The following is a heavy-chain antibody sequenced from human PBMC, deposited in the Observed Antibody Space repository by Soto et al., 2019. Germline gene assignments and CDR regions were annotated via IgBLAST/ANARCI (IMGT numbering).Heavy chain of an antibody. CDR3: ARHYYYSMDV. J-gene: IGHJ6*03. V-gene: IGHV4-4*02. CDR1: SDSVTSSNW. Sequence: SETLSLTCAVSSDSVTSSNWWSWVRQPPGKGLEWIGEIHHSGISNYNPSLKSRVAISMDKSKNDLSLQLSSVTAADTAVYYCARHYYYSMDVWGEGTTVTVSS. CDR2: IHHSGIS.